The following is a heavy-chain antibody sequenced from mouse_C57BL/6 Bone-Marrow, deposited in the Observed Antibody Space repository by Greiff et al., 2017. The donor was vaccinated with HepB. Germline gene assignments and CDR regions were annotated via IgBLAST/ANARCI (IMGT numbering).Heavy chain of an antibody. V-gene: IGHV1-69*01. CDR3: ARYDTIAGNSDY. CDR1: GYTFTSYW. Sequence: QVHVKQPGAELVMPGASVKLSCKASGYTFTSYWMHWVKQRPGQGLEWIGEIDPSDSYTNYNQKFKGKSTLTVDKSSSTAYMQLSSLTSEDSAVYYCARYDTIAGNSDYWGQGTTLTVSS. D-gene: IGHD2-1*01. J-gene: IGHJ2*01. CDR2: IDPSDSYT.